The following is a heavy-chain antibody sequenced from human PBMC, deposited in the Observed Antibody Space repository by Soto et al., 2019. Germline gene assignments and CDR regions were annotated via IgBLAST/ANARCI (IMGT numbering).Heavy chain of an antibody. D-gene: IGHD5-12*01. CDR3: ARDRSVKYSGYDLWCLDY. CDR1: GGTFSSYA. Sequence: QVQLVQSGAEVKKPGSSVKVSCKASGGTFSSYAISWVRQAPGQGIEWMGGIIPIFGTANYAQKFQGRVTITADESTSTAYMELSSLRSEDTAVYYCARDRSVKYSGYDLWCLDYWGQGTLVTVSS. CDR2: IIPIFGTA. V-gene: IGHV1-69*01. J-gene: IGHJ4*02.